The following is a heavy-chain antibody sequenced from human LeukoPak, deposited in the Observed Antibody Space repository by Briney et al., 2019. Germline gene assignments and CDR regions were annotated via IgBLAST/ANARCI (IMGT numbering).Heavy chain of an antibody. CDR2: INPNSGDT. J-gene: IGHJ4*02. CDR1: GYTFTGDY. Sequence: GASVKVSCKASGYTFTGDYIHWVRQAPGQGLEWMGWINPNSGDTNYAQTFQGRVTMTRDTSISTAYMELSRLRSEDTAVYYCARDPYGSGSRRKIFAYWGQGTLVTVSS. CDR3: ARDPYGSGSRRKIFAY. V-gene: IGHV1-2*02. D-gene: IGHD3-10*01.